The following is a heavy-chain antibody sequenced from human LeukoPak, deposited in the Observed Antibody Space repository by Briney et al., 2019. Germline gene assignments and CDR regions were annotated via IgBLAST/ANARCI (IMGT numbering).Heavy chain of an antibody. CDR2: ISYDGSNK. CDR1: GFTFSSYA. D-gene: IGHD5-18*01. Sequence: GGSLRLSCAASGFTFSSYAMHWVRQAPGKGLEWVADISYDGSNKYYADSVKGRFTISRDNSKNTLYLQMNSLRAEDMAVYYCARGSYTAMVTGHLDYWSQGTLVTVSS. V-gene: IGHV3-30*01. CDR3: ARGSYTAMVTGHLDY. J-gene: IGHJ4*02.